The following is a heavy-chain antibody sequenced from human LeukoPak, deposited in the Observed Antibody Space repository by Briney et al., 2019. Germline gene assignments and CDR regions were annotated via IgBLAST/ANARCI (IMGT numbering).Heavy chain of an antibody. Sequence: SQTLSLTCTVSGGSISSGDYYWSWIRQPPGKGLEWIGYIYYSGSTYYNPSLKSRVTISVDTSKNQFSLKLSSVTAADTAVYYCARYSRDLRHRTPIDYWGQGTLVTVSS. CDR1: GGSISSGDYY. V-gene: IGHV4-30-4*08. J-gene: IGHJ4*02. CDR2: IYYSGST. D-gene: IGHD2-21*01. CDR3: ARYSRDLRHRTPIDY.